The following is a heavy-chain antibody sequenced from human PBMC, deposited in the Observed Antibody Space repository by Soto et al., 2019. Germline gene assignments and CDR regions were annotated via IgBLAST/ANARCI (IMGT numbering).Heavy chain of an antibody. J-gene: IGHJ3*02. V-gene: IGHV4-31*03. CDR1: GGSISSGGYY. CDR2: IYYSGST. D-gene: IGHD1-26*01. CDR3: AREMVGATHHDAFDI. Sequence: SETLSLTCTVSGGSISSGGYYWSWIRQYPGKGLEWIGYIYYSGSTYYNPSLKSRVTISVDTSKNQFSLKLSSVTAADTAVYYCAREMVGATHHDAFDIWGQGTMVTVSS.